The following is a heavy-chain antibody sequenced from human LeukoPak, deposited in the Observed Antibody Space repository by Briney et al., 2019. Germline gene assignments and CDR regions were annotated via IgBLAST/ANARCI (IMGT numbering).Heavy chain of an antibody. Sequence: PGGSLRLSCAASGFTFNSYGMSWVRQAPGKGLEWVSAISGSGGNTYYTDSVKGRFSISRDNSKNTLYLQMYSLRAEDTAVYYCAKEVGARQPFDYWGQGTLVTVSS. V-gene: IGHV3-23*01. J-gene: IGHJ4*02. CDR2: ISGSGGNT. CDR1: GFTFNSYG. CDR3: AKEVGARQPFDY. D-gene: IGHD1-26*01.